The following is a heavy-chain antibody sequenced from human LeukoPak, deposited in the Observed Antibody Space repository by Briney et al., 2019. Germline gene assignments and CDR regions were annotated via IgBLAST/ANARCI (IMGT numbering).Heavy chain of an antibody. J-gene: IGHJ3*02. CDR2: ISFDGRNK. D-gene: IGHD3-22*01. CDR3: ARDSSGYYYVGAAFDI. CDR1: GFTFSSYG. V-gene: IGHV3-33*01. Sequence: GGSLRLSCVVSGFTFSSYGMHWVRQAPGKGRRWVAVISFDGRNKYYADSLKGRFTISRDNSKGTLILQMNSLRAEDTAVYYCARDSSGYYYVGAAFDIWGQGTMVTVSS.